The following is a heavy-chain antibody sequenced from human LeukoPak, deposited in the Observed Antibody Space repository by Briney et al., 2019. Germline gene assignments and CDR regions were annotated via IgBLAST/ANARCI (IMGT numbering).Heavy chain of an antibody. CDR1: GFTFSNYA. D-gene: IGHD3-9*01. Sequence: PRASLRLSCAASGFTFSNYAMSWVRHAPGKGLEWVSAIVGSGGSTYYADSVKGRFSISRDNSKNTLFLQMNSLRVEDTALYYCSKWGDYDVLTGYYDSDFWGQGTLVTVSS. J-gene: IGHJ4*02. CDR2: IVGSGGST. CDR3: SKWGDYDVLTGYYDSDF. V-gene: IGHV3-23*01.